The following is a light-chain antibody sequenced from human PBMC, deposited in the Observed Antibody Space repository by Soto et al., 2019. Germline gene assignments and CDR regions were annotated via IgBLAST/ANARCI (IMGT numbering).Light chain of an antibody. V-gene: IGLV1-47*01. Sequence: QCVLTQPPSASGTPGQRVTISCSGSNSNIGSKYVYWYQQLPGTAPKLLLYRNNQRPSGVPDRFSGSKSGTSASLAISGLRSEDEADYYCAAGDNSLVGGPAFGGGTKVTAL. CDR1: NSNIGSKY. CDR3: AAGDNSLVGGPA. J-gene: IGLJ2*01. CDR2: RNN.